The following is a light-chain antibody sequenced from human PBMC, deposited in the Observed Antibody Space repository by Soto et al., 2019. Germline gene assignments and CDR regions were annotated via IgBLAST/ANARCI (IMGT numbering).Light chain of an antibody. CDR3: QQYNSYSWT. V-gene: IGKV1-5*03. CDR1: ESIDSW. J-gene: IGKJ1*01. Sequence: TQSPSTLSASVGDRVTITCRASESIDSWLAWHQQKPGRAPKLLISKASSLESGVPSRFSGSGFGTEFTLTISSLQPDDFATYYCQQYNSYSWTFGQGTKVDIK. CDR2: KAS.